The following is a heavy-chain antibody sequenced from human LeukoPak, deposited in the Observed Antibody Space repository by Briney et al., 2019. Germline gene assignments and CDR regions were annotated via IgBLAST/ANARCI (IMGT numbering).Heavy chain of an antibody. J-gene: IGHJ6*03. CDR3: GRDALVGYFSYYYMDV. Sequence: SETLSLTCTVSGGAITSHYWTWIRQSPVKGLEWVGDISNSGSTSYNPSLKSRVTVSIDTSKNQFSLELSSVTAADTAVYYCGRDALVGYFSYYYMDVWGKGTTVTVSS. D-gene: IGHD2-15*01. CDR2: ISNSGST. V-gene: IGHV4-59*11. CDR1: GGAITSHY.